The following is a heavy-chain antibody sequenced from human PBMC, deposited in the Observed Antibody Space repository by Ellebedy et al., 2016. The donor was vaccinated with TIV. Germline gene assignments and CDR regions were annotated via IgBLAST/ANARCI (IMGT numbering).Heavy chain of an antibody. CDR3: ARESVRYFDWDS. D-gene: IGHD3-9*01. CDR2: INTDGSST. J-gene: IGHJ4*02. CDR1: GYTFTAYY. Sequence: ASVKVSCKASGYTFTAYYMHWVRQVPGKGLVWVARINTDGSSTSYADSVEGRFTISRDNAKKTLYLEMSGLRVEDTAVYYCARESVRYFDWDSWGQGTLVTV. V-gene: IGHV3-74*01.